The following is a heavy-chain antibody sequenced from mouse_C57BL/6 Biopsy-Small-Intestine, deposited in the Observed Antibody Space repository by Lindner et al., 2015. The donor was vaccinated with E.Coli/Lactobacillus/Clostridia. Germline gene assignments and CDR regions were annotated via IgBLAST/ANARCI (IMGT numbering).Heavy chain of an antibody. CDR2: INPGSGGT. CDR3: ARDYYGSREGDYFDY. V-gene: IGHV1-54*01. CDR1: GYAFTNYL. Sequence: VQLQESGAELVRPGTSVKVSCKASGYAFTNYLIEWVKQRPGQGLEWIGVINPGSGGTNYNEEFKGKATLTADKSSSTAYMQLSSLTSEDSAVYFCARDYYGSREGDYFDYWGQGTTLTVSS. D-gene: IGHD1-1*01. J-gene: IGHJ2*01.